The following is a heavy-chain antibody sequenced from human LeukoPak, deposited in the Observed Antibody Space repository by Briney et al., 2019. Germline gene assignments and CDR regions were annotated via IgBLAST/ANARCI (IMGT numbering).Heavy chain of an antibody. J-gene: IGHJ5*02. CDR1: GYTFTSYD. Sequence: GASVKVSCRTSGYTFTSYDIHWVRQAPGQGLEWMGWMNPNSGNTGYAQKFQGRVTMTRNTSISTAYMELSSLRSEDTAVYYCARGELLLWFGELLSTNNWFDPWGQGTLVTVSS. D-gene: IGHD3-10*01. CDR2: MNPNSGNT. V-gene: IGHV1-8*01. CDR3: ARGELLLWFGELLSTNNWFDP.